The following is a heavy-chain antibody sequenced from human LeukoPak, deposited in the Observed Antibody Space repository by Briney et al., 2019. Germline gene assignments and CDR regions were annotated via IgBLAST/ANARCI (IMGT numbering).Heavy chain of an antibody. CDR3: ARDLLGDDSSGYYPLDY. Sequence: PSETLSLTCAVYGGSFSGYYWSWIRQPPGKGLEWIGEINHSGSTNYNPSLKSRVTISVDTSKNQFSLKLSSVTAAGTALHYCARDLLGDDSSGYYPLDYWGQGTLVTVSS. CDR1: GGSFSGYY. J-gene: IGHJ4*02. D-gene: IGHD3-22*01. CDR2: INHSGST. V-gene: IGHV4-34*01.